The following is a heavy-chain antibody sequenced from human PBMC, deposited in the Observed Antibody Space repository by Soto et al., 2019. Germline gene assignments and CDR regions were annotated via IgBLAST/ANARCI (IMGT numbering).Heavy chain of an antibody. CDR2: IYHSRST. D-gene: IGHD6-13*01. Sequence: PSECLAISCAVCRGSMSSPNWGSWVHQAPVKGLEWIGEIYHSRSTNYNPSLKSRVTISVDKSKNQVSLKLRYVTAADMAMYYCVRDKRAAGTSRHSCGQGTPVS. J-gene: IGHJ4*02. CDR1: RGSMSSPNW. CDR3: VRDKRAAGTSRHS. V-gene: IGHV4-4*02.